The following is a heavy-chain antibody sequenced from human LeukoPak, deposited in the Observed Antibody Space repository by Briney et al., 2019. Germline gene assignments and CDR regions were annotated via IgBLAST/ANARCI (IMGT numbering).Heavy chain of an antibody. CDR3: ARSAVTADDFYYYYMDV. CDR2: IYHRGDT. CDR1: GGSITSGPYY. J-gene: IGHJ6*03. Sequence: SETLSLTCTVSGGSITSGPYYWLWIRQLPGKGLEWIGYIYHRGDTYSNPSLKSRLTISVDTSKNQFSLRLSSVTAADTAVYYCARSAVTADDFYYYYMDVWGKGTTVAVSS. D-gene: IGHD1-20*01. V-gene: IGHV4-31*03.